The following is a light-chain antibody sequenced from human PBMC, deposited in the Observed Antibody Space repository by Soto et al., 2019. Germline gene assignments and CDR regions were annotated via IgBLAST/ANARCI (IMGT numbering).Light chain of an antibody. V-gene: IGKV1-9*01. CDR2: AAS. J-gene: IGKJ5*01. Sequence: DIQMTQSPSSVSASVGGGITLTCRASQGISTSLAWYQVKPGKAPKIMIYAASTLESGVPSRFSATVSGTEFSLTITSLQPEDFATYYCQQLFDSPITFGQGTRLEIK. CDR1: QGISTS. CDR3: QQLFDSPIT.